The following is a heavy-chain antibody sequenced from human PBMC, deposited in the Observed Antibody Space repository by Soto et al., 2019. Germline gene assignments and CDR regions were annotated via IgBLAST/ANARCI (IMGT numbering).Heavy chain of an antibody. CDR2: ISYDGSNK. CDR1: GFTFSSYG. J-gene: IGHJ4*02. D-gene: IGHD4-17*01. CDR3: AKPASSTVTTVNLDY. V-gene: IGHV3-30*18. Sequence: GGSLRLSCAASGFTFSSYGMHWVRQAPGKGLEWVAVISYDGSNKYYADSVKGRFTISRDNSKNTLYLQMNSLRAEDTAVYYCAKPASSTVTTVNLDYWGQGTLVTVSS.